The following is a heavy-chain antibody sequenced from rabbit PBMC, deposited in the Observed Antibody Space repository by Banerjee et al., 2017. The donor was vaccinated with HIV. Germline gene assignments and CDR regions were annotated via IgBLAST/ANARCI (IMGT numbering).Heavy chain of an antibody. D-gene: IGHD7-1*01. CDR3: ARGDGAYAGYDGL. CDR2: INTGSSGST. J-gene: IGHJ4*01. CDR1: GFSFSGYD. Sequence: QSLEESGGDLVKPGASLTLTCTASGFSFSGYDMCWVRQAPGKGLEWIGCINTGSSGSTYYASWAKGRFTISKTSSTTVTLQMTSLTAADTATYFCARGDGAYAGYDGLWGPGTLVTVS. V-gene: IGHV1S40*01.